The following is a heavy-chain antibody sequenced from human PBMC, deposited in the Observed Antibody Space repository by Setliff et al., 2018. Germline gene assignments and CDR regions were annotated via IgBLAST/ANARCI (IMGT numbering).Heavy chain of an antibody. D-gene: IGHD5-12*01. CDR1: GYTFTTYA. CDR2: INTNTGNP. CDR3: ARASRYGTIRYRGDYYMDV. V-gene: IGHV7-4-1*02. J-gene: IGHJ6*03. Sequence: ASVKVSCKPSGYTFTTYAINWVRQAPGQGLEWMGWINTNTGNPTYAQDFTGRFVFSLDTSVSTAYLQISSLKAEDTAIYYCARASRYGTIRYRGDYYMDVWGKGTTVTVSS.